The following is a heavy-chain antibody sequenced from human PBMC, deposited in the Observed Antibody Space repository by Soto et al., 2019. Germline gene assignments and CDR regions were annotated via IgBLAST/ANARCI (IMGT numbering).Heavy chain of an antibody. J-gene: IGHJ4*02. CDR1: GGIFSTYA. CDR3: ARDRDDYGTGNYYTRIDF. CDR2: IIPILGTP. D-gene: IGHD3-10*01. Sequence: QVQLVQSGAEVKKPGSSVKVSCKASGGIFSTYAISWLRQAPGQGLEWMGGIIPILGTPNYAQRFQARVPVTADVSTTTSYMKLSRLKSEDTAVYYCARDRDDYGTGNYYTRIDFWGQGTLVTVSS. V-gene: IGHV1-69*01.